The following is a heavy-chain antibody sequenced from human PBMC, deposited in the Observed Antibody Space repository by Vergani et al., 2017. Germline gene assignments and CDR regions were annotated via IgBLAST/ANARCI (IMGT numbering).Heavy chain of an antibody. V-gene: IGHV3-48*01. Sequence: EVQLLESGGGLAQPGGSLRLSCAASGFTFSSSSMHWVRQAPGKGLEWVSAIRSADTNTYYADSVEGRFAISRDNAKNSLYLQMNSLRAEDTAVYHCARPSAPGDYDALDIWGQGTMVTVSS. CDR1: GFTFSSSS. D-gene: IGHD4-17*01. J-gene: IGHJ3*02. CDR3: ARPSAPGDYDALDI. CDR2: IRSADTNT.